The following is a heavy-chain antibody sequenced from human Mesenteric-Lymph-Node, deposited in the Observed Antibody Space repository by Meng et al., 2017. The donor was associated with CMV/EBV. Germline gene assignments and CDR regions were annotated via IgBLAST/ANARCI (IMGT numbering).Heavy chain of an antibody. CDR1: GGSIGRYY. J-gene: IGHJ5*02. CDR2: IYYSGST. V-gene: IGHV4-59*08. D-gene: IGHD3-10*01. Sequence: LSLPCPVSGGSIGRYYWSWIRQPPGKGLEWIGYIYYSGSTNYTPSLKSRVTISVDTSKNQFSLKLTSVTAADTAVYYCARQAGWFDPWGQGTLVTVSS. CDR3: ARQAGWFDP.